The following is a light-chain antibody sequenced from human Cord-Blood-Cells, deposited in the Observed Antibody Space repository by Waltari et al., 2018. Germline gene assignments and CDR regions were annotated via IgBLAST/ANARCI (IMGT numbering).Light chain of an antibody. J-gene: IGLJ1*01. V-gene: IGLV2-14*01. CDR3: SSYTSSSTLYV. CDR2: EVS. CDR1: SSDAGGYNH. Sequence: QSALTQPASVSGSPGQSITISCTGTSSDAGGYNHVSWYQQHPGKAPKLMIYEVSNRPSGVSNRFSGSKSGNTASLTISGLQAEDEADYYCSSYTSSSTLYVFGTGTKVTVL.